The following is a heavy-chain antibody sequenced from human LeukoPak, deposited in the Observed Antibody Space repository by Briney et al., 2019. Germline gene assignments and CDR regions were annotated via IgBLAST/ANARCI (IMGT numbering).Heavy chain of an antibody. CDR1: GFTFSSYG. Sequence: GGSLRLSCAASGFTFSSYGMTWVRQAPGKGLEYVSSISGSGGHASYADSVKGRFTISRDNSKNTLYLQMNSLGAVDTAVYYCGKKKYSSGWDGFDVWGQGTLVTVSS. CDR3: GKKKYSSGWDGFDV. D-gene: IGHD6-19*01. V-gene: IGHV3-23*01. CDR2: ISGSGGHA. J-gene: IGHJ3*01.